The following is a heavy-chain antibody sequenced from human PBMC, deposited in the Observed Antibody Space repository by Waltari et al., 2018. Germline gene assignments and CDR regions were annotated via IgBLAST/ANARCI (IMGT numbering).Heavy chain of an antibody. CDR2: IHHIGSP. Sequence: QVPLQEWGPALVKPSETLSLTGTVSCSSIRGGYYGGWRRRPPGKGLEWIGGIHHIGSPYYNLARKSPVTVSVNTPNKAFSMKLSSVTAADTAVYYCARDYGDYISSDAFDIWGQGTMVTVSS. D-gene: IGHD4-17*01. CDR1: CSSIRGGYY. CDR3: ARDYGDYISSDAFDI. V-gene: IGHV4-38-2*02. J-gene: IGHJ3*02.